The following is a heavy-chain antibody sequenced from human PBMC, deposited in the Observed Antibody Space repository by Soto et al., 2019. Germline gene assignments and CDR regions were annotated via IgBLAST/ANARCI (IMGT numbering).Heavy chain of an antibody. CDR2: ISGSGGDT. CDR3: AKRYCTTTSCVREIDY. CDR1: GFTFTNYA. D-gene: IGHD2-2*01. Sequence: EVQLLESGGGLVQPGGSRRLSGAASGFTFTNYAMTGFGQAPGKGLEGFSTISGSGGDTYYADSIKGRFTISRDNSKNTLYLQMNSLRAVDTAVYYCAKRYCTTTSCVREIDYWGQGTLVTVSS. J-gene: IGHJ4*02. V-gene: IGHV3-23*01.